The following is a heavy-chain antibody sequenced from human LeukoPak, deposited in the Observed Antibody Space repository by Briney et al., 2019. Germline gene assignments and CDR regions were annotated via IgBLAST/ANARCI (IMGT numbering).Heavy chain of an antibody. CDR1: GFTFSNAW. D-gene: IGHD6-19*01. J-gene: IGHJ5*02. CDR2: ISSSGGST. CDR3: AKYLLEQWLVRGWFDP. V-gene: IGHV3-23*01. Sequence: GGSLRLSCAASGFTFSNAWMSWVRQAPGKGLEWVSAISSSGGSTYYADSVKGRFTISRDNSKNTLYLQMNSLRAEDTAVYYCAKYLLEQWLVRGWFDPWGQGTLVTVSS.